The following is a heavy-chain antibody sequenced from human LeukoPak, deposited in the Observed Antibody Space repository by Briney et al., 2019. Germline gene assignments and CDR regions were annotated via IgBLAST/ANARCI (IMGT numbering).Heavy chain of an antibody. CDR1: GYTFTSYA. CDR2: INAGNGNT. Sequence: GASVKVSCKASGYTFTSYAMHWVRQAPGQRLEWMGRINAGNGNTKYSQKFQGRVTISRDTSARTVYMELNSLRSEDTAVYYCAREPAQLGYCSSSPSCPDAFDIWGQGTMVIVPS. CDR3: AREPAQLGYCSSSPSCPDAFDI. D-gene: IGHD2-2*01. J-gene: IGHJ3*02. V-gene: IGHV1-3*01.